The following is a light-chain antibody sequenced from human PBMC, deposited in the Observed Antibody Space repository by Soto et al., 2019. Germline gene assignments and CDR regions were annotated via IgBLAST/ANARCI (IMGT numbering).Light chain of an antibody. CDR2: GAS. CDR3: QHYANWPLT. J-gene: IGKJ4*01. V-gene: IGKV3-15*01. CDR1: QGIGST. Sequence: EILMTQSPATLSVSPGAGATLSCRASQGIGSTLAWYQQTPGQTPRLLIYGASTRATGVPARSSGSASGTEFTLTITSLQSEDFAVYYCQHYANWPLTFGGGTKVDIK.